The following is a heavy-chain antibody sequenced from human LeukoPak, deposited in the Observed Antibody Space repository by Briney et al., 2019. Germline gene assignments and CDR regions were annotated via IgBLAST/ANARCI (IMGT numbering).Heavy chain of an antibody. CDR2: IYYSGST. J-gene: IGHJ4*02. CDR1: GGSISSYY. CDR3: ARDRDLTGGFDY. D-gene: IGHD7-27*01. V-gene: IGHV4-59*01. Sequence: SETLSLTCTVSGGSISSYYWSWIRQPPGKGLEGIGYIYYSGSTNYDPSLKSRVTISVDTSKNQFSLKLSSVTAADTAVYYCARDRDLTGGFDYWGQGTLVTVSS.